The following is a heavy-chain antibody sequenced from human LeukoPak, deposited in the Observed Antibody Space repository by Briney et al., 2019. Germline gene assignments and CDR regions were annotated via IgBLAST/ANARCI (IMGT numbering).Heavy chain of an antibody. CDR2: INHSGST. J-gene: IGHJ5*02. Sequence: PSETLSLTCAVYGGSFSGYYWSWIRQPPGRGLEWLGEINHSGSTNYNPSLKSRVTISVDTSKNQFSLKLSSVTAADTAVYHCARGPSRYCSGGSCYHNWFDPWGQGTLVTVSS. CDR3: ARGPSRYCSGGSCYHNWFDP. D-gene: IGHD2-15*01. CDR1: GGSFSGYY. V-gene: IGHV4-34*01.